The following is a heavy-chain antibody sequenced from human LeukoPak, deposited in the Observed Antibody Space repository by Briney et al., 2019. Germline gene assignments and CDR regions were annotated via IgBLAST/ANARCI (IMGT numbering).Heavy chain of an antibody. Sequence: PGRSLRLSCAASGFTFSNYAMHWVRQAPGKGLEWVALISYDGKNKYYADSVKGRFTISRDSSKNTLYLLMNSLRAEDTAVFYCARDRGRGGYNYGYYFYYYMDVWGKGTTVTVSS. CDR2: ISYDGKNK. D-gene: IGHD5-24*01. CDR1: GFTFSNYA. J-gene: IGHJ6*03. CDR3: ARDRGRGGYNYGYYFYYYMDV. V-gene: IGHV3-30*14.